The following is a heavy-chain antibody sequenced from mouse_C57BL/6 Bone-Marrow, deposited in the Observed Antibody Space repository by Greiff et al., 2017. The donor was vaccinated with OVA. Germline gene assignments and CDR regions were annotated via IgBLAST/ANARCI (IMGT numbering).Heavy chain of an antibody. CDR1: GFNIKDDY. Sequence: VQLQQSGAELVRPGASVKLSCTASGFNIKDDYMHWVKQRPEQGLEWIGWIDPENGYTEYASKFQGKATITADTSSNTAYLQLSSLTSEDTAVYYCTTWATMVTTMDYWGQGTSVTVSS. J-gene: IGHJ4*01. D-gene: IGHD2-2*01. V-gene: IGHV14-4*01. CDR2: IDPENGYT. CDR3: TTWATMVTTMDY.